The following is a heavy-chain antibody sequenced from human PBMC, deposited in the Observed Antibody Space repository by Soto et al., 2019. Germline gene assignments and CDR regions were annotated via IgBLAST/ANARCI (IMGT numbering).Heavy chain of an antibody. CDR1: GFTFTNYG. CDR2: ISINGYST. D-gene: IGHD1-26*01. V-gene: IGHV3-23*01. Sequence: EVQLLDSGGGLVQPGGSLRLSCAASGFTFTNYGMSWVRQAPGKRLEWISSISINGYSTYYADSVKGRFTISRDNSKKTLYLQMNSLRADDTAVYYCATPVNSGNYTRYVDYWGPGTLVTVSS. CDR3: ATPVNSGNYTRYVDY. J-gene: IGHJ4*02.